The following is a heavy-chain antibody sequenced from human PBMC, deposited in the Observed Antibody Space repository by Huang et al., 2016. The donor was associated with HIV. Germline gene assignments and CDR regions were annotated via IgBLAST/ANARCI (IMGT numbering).Heavy chain of an antibody. D-gene: IGHD2-15*01. V-gene: IGHV4-34*02. Sequence: QVLLQQWGAGVVKPSETLSLTCGVYGGPFNGFLWSWIRQSPGKGLEWIGEINFSGNTNYNPSLKSRVTMSVDTSKRQFSLSLKSVTAADTAVYYCARARLLLPFDYWGQGALVAVSS. CDR2: INFSGNT. CDR3: ARARLLLPFDY. J-gene: IGHJ4*02. CDR1: GGPFNGFL.